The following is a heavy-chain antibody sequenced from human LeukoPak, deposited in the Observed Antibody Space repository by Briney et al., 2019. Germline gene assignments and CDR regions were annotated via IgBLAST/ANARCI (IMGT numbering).Heavy chain of an antibody. CDR2: ISSSGSTI. CDR1: GFTFSDYY. Sequence: PGGSLRLSCAASGFTFSDYYMSWIRQAPGKGLQWVSYISSSGSTIYYADSVKGRFTISRDIAKNSLYLQMNSLRAEDTAVYYCARWGDYYGSGSYYNGSQNWFDPWGQGTLVTVSS. V-gene: IGHV3-11*01. J-gene: IGHJ5*02. D-gene: IGHD3-10*01. CDR3: ARWGDYYGSGSYYNGSQNWFDP.